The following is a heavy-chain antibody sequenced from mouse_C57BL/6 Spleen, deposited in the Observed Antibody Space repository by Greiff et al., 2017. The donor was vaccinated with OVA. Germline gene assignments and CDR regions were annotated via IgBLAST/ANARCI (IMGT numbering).Heavy chain of an antibody. V-gene: IGHV1-26*01. CDR3: ARYYGYDGPAWFAY. Sequence: EVQLQQSGPELVKPGASVKISCKASGYTFTDYYMNWVKQSHGKSLEWIGDINPNNGGTSYNQKFKGKATLTVDKSSSTADMELRSLTSEDSAVYYCARYYGYDGPAWFAYWGQGTLVTVSA. CDR2: INPNNGGT. J-gene: IGHJ3*01. D-gene: IGHD2-2*01. CDR1: GYTFTDYY.